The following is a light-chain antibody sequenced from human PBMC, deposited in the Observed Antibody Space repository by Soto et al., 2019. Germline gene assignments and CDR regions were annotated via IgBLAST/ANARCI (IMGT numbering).Light chain of an antibody. CDR3: QQYGSSPFT. J-gene: IGKJ4*02. CDR1: QSVSSSY. CDR2: GAS. V-gene: IGKV3-20*01. Sequence: EIVLTQSPGTLSLSPGERATLSCRASQSVSSSYLAWYQQKPGQAPRLLIYGASSRATGIPDRFSGSSFGTDFTLTISRLEPEDFAVYYCQQYGSSPFTFGGGTKVDIK.